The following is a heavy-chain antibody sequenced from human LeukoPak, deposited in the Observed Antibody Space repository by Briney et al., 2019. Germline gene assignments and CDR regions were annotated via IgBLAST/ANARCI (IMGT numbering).Heavy chain of an antibody. D-gene: IGHD3-10*01. CDR3: ARVGITMVRGETIDY. Sequence: PSETLSLTCTVSGGSISSYYWSWIRQPAGKGLDWIGRIYTSGSTNYNPSLKSRVTMSVDTSKNQFSLKLSSVTAADTAVYYCARVGITMVRGETIDYWGQGTLVTVSS. CDR1: GGSISSYY. V-gene: IGHV4-4*07. J-gene: IGHJ4*02. CDR2: IYTSGST.